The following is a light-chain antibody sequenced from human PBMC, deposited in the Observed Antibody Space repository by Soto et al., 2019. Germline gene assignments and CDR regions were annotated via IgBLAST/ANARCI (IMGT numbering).Light chain of an antibody. V-gene: IGKV3-11*01. CDR2: ESS. Sequence: EVVLTQSPATLPLSPGERATLSCRASQYIANYLAWYQQKPGQAPRLLIYESSRRATGVPARFSGSGSGTDFTLTISSLQPEDFAVYYCQQRGTWPPLTFGGGTKVEIK. CDR3: QQRGTWPPLT. J-gene: IGKJ4*01. CDR1: QYIANY.